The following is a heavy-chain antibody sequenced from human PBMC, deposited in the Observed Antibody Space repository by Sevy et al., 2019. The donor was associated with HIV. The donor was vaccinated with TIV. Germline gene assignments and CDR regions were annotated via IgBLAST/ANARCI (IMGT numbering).Heavy chain of an antibody. Sequence: GGSLRLSCAASGFTFSSYAMHWVRQAPGKGLEWVAVISYDRSNKYYADSVKGRFTISRDNSKNTLYLQMNSLRAEDTAVYYCASQYSSGWYGFDYWGQGTLVTVSS. CDR3: ASQYSSGWYGFDY. V-gene: IGHV3-30-3*01. J-gene: IGHJ4*02. D-gene: IGHD6-19*01. CDR2: ISYDRSNK. CDR1: GFTFSSYA.